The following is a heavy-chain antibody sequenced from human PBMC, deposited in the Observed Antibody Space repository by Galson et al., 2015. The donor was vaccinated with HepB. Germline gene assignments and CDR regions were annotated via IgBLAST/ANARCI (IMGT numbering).Heavy chain of an antibody. D-gene: IGHD3-10*02. CDR2: ISNDGAYT. CDR1: EFTFSDYY. J-gene: IGHJ4*02. V-gene: IGHV3-11*05. Sequence: SLRLSCAASEFTFSDYYMSWIRQAPGKGLEWISIISNDGAYTNYADSVKGRLTISRDNAKNVVFLQMTSLRAEDTGVYFCARDLVRGVIGYWGQGTLITVSS. CDR3: ARDLVRGVIGY.